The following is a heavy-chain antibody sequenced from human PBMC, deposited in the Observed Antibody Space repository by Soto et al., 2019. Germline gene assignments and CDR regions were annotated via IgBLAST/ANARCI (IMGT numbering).Heavy chain of an antibody. J-gene: IGHJ4*02. CDR1: GFTFKHNA. CDR3: ARECIAESGPNYYDF. V-gene: IGHV3-30-3*01. Sequence: QVQLVESGGGVVQPGRSLTIFCTASGFTFKHNAMHWIRQAPAKGLEWVADISYDGSTKNYADSVKGRFTISRDNSKNTLSLLMCALKGEDTATYYCARECIAESGPNYYDFWGQGTLVAVSS. D-gene: IGHD6-13*01. CDR2: ISYDGSTK.